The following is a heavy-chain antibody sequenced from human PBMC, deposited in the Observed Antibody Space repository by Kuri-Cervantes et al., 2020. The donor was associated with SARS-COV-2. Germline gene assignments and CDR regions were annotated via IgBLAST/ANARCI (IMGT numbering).Heavy chain of an antibody. V-gene: IGHV3-23*01. CDR1: GFTFSSSA. D-gene: IGHD2-21*01. Sequence: GGSLRLSCEGSGFTFSSSAIRWVRQAPGKGLEWVLGISGSGGDTDYADSVKGRFTVSRDNSKNILYLQTNSLRVEDTATYYCARHCGDCGGDLRGQGTLVTVSS. J-gene: IGHJ5*02. CDR3: ARHCGDCGGDL. CDR2: ISGSGGDT.